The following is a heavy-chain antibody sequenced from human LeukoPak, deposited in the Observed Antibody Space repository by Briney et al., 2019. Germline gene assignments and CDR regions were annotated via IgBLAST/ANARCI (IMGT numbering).Heavy chain of an antibody. V-gene: IGHV3-74*01. D-gene: IGHD1-26*01. CDR1: GFTFSSYW. J-gene: IGHJ4*02. CDR2: INSDGSST. CDR3: ARDRGGRGYYSLDY. Sequence: GGSLRLSCAASGFTFSSYWMHWVRQAPGKGLVWVSRINSDGSSTSYADSVKGRFTISRDNAKNTLYLQMNSLRSEDTAVYYCARDRGGRGYYSLDYWGQGTLVTVSS.